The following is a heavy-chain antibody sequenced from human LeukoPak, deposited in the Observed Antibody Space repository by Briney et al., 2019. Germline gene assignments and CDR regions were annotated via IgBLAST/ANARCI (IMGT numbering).Heavy chain of an antibody. CDR3: ARDRLQYLITGRTYNWFDP. CDR1: GGSISSGGYY. D-gene: IGHD3-16*01. Sequence: PSETLSLTCTVSGGSISSGGYYWSWIRQPPGKGLEWIGYIYHSGSTYYNPSLKSRVTISVDRSKNQFSLKLSSVTAADTAVYYCARDRLQYLITGRTYNWFDPWGQGTLVTVSS. CDR2: IYHSGST. J-gene: IGHJ5*02. V-gene: IGHV4-30-2*01.